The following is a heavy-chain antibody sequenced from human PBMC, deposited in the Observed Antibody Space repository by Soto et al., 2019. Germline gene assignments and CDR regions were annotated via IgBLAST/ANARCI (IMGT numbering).Heavy chain of an antibody. CDR1: GGTFGSYA. CDR3: ARSQGSSTSLEIYYYYYYGMDV. J-gene: IGHJ6*02. D-gene: IGHD2-2*01. CDR2: IIPITGTA. V-gene: IGHV1-69*13. Sequence: ASVKVSCKASGGTFGSYAIIWVRQAPGQGPEWMGGIIPITGTANYAQKFQGRVTITADESTSTASMQLSSLRSEDTAVYYCARSQGSSTSLEIYYYYYYGMDVWGQGTTVTSP.